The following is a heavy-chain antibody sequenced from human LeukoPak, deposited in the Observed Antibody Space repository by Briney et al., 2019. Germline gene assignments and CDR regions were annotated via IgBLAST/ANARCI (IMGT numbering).Heavy chain of an antibody. J-gene: IGHJ5*01. CDR1: GYTFTGYY. Sequence: ASVKVSGKASGYTFTGYYIHWVRQAPGQGLEWMGWINPKSGGTNYAQKFQGSVTMTRDTSISTVYMELSRLRSDDTAVYYCARASGSYWWFDSWGQGTLVTVSS. V-gene: IGHV1-2*02. CDR2: INPKSGGT. CDR3: ARASGSYWWFDS. D-gene: IGHD1-26*01.